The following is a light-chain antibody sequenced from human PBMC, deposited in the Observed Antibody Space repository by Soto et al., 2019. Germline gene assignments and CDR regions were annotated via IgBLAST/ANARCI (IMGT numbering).Light chain of an antibody. CDR3: CSSAPESTYL. Sequence: QSALAQPASVSGSPGQSITISCTGTSDDVGAYNSVSWYQQLPHKAPQVILYKGTQRPSGVSSRFSGSTSGNAASLTISGLQADDEADSFCCSSAPESTYLFGTGTKVTVL. V-gene: IGLV2-23*01. CDR2: KGT. CDR1: SDDVGAYNS. J-gene: IGLJ1*01.